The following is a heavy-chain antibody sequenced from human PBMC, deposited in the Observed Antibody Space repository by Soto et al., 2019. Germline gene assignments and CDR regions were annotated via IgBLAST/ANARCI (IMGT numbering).Heavy chain of an antibody. Sequence: GGSLRLSCEASGLTFSGFDMHWVRQPTGKGLEWVSSIGTAGDTYYAVSVKGRFTISRDNAKNSLSLQMNSLRAGDMAVYFCAKSQEIGTHFFDSWGQGTQVTVSS. CDR2: IGTAGDT. V-gene: IGHV3-13*01. CDR3: AKSQEIGTHFFDS. D-gene: IGHD6-13*01. CDR1: GLTFSGFD. J-gene: IGHJ4*02.